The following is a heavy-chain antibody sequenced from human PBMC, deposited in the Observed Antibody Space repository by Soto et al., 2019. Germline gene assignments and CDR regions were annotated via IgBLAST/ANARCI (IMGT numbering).Heavy chain of an antibody. J-gene: IGHJ4*02. CDR3: AKETIVVRGVFDY. CDR2: IWYDGSNK. V-gene: IGHV3-33*06. CDR1: GFTFSSYG. D-gene: IGHD3-10*01. Sequence: GGSLRLSCAASGFTFSSYGMHWVRQAPGKGLEWVAVIWYDGSNKYYADSVKGRFTISRDNSKNTLYLQMNSLRAEDTAVYYCAKETIVVRGVFDYWGQGTLVTVSS.